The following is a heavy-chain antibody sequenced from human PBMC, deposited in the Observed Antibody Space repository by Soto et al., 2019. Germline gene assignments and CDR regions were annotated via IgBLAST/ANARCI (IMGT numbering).Heavy chain of an antibody. J-gene: IGHJ4*02. CDR1: GYTLTELS. CDR2: FDPEDGET. CDR3: ATAQFGYGDYYYFDY. Sequence: PVASVKVSCKVSGYTLTELSMHWVRQAPGKGLEWMGGFDPEDGETIYAQKFQGRVTMTEDTSTDTAYMELSSLRSEDTAVYYCATAQFGYGDYYYFDYWGQGTLVTVSS. V-gene: IGHV1-24*01. D-gene: IGHD4-17*01.